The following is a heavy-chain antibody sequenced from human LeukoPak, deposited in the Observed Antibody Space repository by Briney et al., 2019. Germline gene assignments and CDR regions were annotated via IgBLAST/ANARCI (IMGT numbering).Heavy chain of an antibody. CDR2: ISSSSSYI. Sequence: PGGSLRLSCAASGFTFSSYSMNWVRQAPGKGLEWVSSISSSSSYIYYADSVKGRFTISRDNAKNSLYLQMNSLRAEDTAVYYCARARSFRYYDSSGDAFDIWGQGTMVTVSS. CDR1: GFTFSSYS. J-gene: IGHJ3*02. D-gene: IGHD3-22*01. CDR3: ARARSFRYYDSSGDAFDI. V-gene: IGHV3-21*01.